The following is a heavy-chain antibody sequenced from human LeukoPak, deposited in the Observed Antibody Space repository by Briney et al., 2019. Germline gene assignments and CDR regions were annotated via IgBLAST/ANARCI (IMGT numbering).Heavy chain of an antibody. J-gene: IGHJ4*02. V-gene: IGHV3-21*01. CDR3: AKDLPPEGFIDY. CDR2: ISSSSSYI. CDR1: GFTFSSYS. Sequence: GGSLRLSCAASGFTFSSYSMTWVRQAPGKGLEWVSSISSSSSYIYYADSVKGRFTTSRDNAKNSLYLQMNSLRAEDTAVYYCAKDLPPEGFIDYWGQGTLVTVSS.